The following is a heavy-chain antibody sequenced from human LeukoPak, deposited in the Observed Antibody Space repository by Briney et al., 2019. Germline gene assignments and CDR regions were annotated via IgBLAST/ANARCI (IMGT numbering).Heavy chain of an antibody. CDR1: GGSISSYY. CDR2: IYYSANT. Sequence: SETLSLTCTVSGGSISSYYWSWIRQPPGKGLEGMGYIYYSANTNYNPSLKSRVTISVDTSKNQFSLRLSTVTAADTAVYYCARHGTSSYYYYAMDVWGQGTTVTVSS. D-gene: IGHD1-1*01. J-gene: IGHJ6*02. V-gene: IGHV4-59*08. CDR3: ARHGTSSYYYYAMDV.